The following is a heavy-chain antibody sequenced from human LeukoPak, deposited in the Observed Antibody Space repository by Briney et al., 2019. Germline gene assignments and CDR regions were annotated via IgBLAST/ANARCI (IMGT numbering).Heavy chain of an antibody. CDR3: ARLYDSCDY. Sequence: SETLSLTCTVSGGSISSSSYYWGWIRQPPGKGLEWTGSIYHSGSTYHNPSLKSRVTISVDTSKNQFSLKLSSVTAADTAVYYCARLYDSCDYWGQGTLVTVSS. J-gene: IGHJ4*02. V-gene: IGHV4-39*01. D-gene: IGHD3-22*01. CDR2: IYHSGST. CDR1: GGSISSSSYY.